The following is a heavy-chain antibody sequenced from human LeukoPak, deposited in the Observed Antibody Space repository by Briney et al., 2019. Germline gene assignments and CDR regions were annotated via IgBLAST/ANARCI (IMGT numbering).Heavy chain of an antibody. D-gene: IGHD6-13*01. CDR2: INSDGSST. J-gene: IGHJ4*02. CDR3: AKWDSSSWYGLIDY. CDR1: GFTFSSYW. V-gene: IGHV3-74*01. Sequence: AGGSLRLSCAASGFTFSSYWMHWVRQAPGKGLVWVSRINSDGSSTSYADSVKGRFTISRDNSKNTLYLQMNSLRAEDTAVYYCAKWDSSSWYGLIDYWGQGTLVTVSS.